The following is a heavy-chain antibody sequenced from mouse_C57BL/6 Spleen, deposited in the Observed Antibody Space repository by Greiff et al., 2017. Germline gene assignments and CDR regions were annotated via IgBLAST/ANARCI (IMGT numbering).Heavy chain of an antibody. CDR3: ARSGSNSWFAY. V-gene: IGHV1-69*01. Sequence: VQLQQPGAELVMPGASVKLSCKASGYTFTSYWMHWVKQRPGQGLEWIGEIDPSDSYTNYNQKFKGKSTLTVDKSSSTAYMQLSSLTSEDSAVDYCARSGSNSWFAYWGQGTLVTVSA. J-gene: IGHJ3*01. D-gene: IGHD2-5*01. CDR1: GYTFTSYW. CDR2: IDPSDSYT.